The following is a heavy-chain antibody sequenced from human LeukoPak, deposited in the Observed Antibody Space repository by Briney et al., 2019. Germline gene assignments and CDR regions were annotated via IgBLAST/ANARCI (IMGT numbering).Heavy chain of an antibody. CDR2: IWYDGSNK. CDR3: ARGVLTGYYNHRNNWFDP. D-gene: IGHD3-9*01. Sequence: GRSLRLSCAASGFTFSSYAMSWVRQAPGKGLEWVAVIWYDGSNKYYADSVKGRFTISRDNSKNTLYLQMNSLRAEDTAVYYCARGVLTGYYNHRNNWFDPWGQGTLVTVSS. CDR1: GFTFSSYA. J-gene: IGHJ5*02. V-gene: IGHV3-33*08.